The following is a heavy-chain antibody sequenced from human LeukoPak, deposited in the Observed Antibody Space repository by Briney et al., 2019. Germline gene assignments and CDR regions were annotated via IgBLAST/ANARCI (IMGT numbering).Heavy chain of an antibody. D-gene: IGHD3-22*01. CDR1: GFTFSDYW. V-gene: IGHV3-7*03. J-gene: IGHJ4*02. CDR2: IKQDGSEK. Sequence: PGGSLRLSCAASGFTFSDYWMSWVRQAPGKGLEWVANIKQDGSEKYYVGSVKGRFTISRDNAKSSLYLQMNSLRAEDTAVYYCTGEMVMIDYWGQGNLVTVSS. CDR3: TGEMVMIDY.